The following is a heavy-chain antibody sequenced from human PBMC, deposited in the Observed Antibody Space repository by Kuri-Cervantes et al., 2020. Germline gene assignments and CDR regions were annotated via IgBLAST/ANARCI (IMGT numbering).Heavy chain of an antibody. Sequence: ASVKVSCKASGYTFTGYYMHWVRQAPGQGLEWMGWMNPNSGNTGYAQKFQGRVTMTRNTSISTAYMELSSLRSEDTAVYYCARRIPPYYYDSSGLDDAFDIWGQGTMVTVSS. CDR2: MNPNSGNT. CDR3: ARRIPPYYYDSSGLDDAFDI. V-gene: IGHV1-8*02. J-gene: IGHJ3*02. D-gene: IGHD3-22*01. CDR1: GYTFTGYY.